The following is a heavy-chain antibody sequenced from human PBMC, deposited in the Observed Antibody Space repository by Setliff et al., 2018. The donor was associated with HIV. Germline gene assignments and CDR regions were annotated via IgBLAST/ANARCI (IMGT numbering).Heavy chain of an antibody. CDR1: GGSISSNSW. CDR3: ARGTKFVWGRWFDP. CDR2: IYHSGDT. D-gene: IGHD3-16*01. Sequence: SETLSLTCAVSGGSISSNSWWSWVRQPPGKGLEWIGEIYHSGDTNYNPSLKSRVTISVDKSKNHFSLKMRSVTAADTALYYCARGTKFVWGRWFDPWGQGTLVTVSS. J-gene: IGHJ5*02. V-gene: IGHV4-4*02.